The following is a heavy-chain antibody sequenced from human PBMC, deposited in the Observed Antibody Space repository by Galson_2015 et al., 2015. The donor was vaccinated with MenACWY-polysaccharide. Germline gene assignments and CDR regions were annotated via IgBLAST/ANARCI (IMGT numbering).Heavy chain of an antibody. CDR1: GFTVSNNY. J-gene: IGHJ4*02. CDR2: IYSGGST. D-gene: IGHD4-17*01. CDR3: ASNGDQGY. Sequence: SLRLSCAASGFTVSNNYMNWFRQTPEKGLEWVSLIYSGGSTHYADSMKGRFTISRDSSKNTLYLQMNSLRAEDTAWYYCASNGDQGYWGQGTLVTVSS. V-gene: IGHV3-53*01.